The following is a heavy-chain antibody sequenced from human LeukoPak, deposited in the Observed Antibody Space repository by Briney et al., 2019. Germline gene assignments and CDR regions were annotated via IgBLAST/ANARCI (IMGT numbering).Heavy chain of an antibody. CDR3: ARDGTGIAVARYFDY. D-gene: IGHD6-19*01. CDR2: INPNSGGT. CDR1: RYTFTGYY. Sequence: GASVKVSCKASRYTFTGYYMHRVRQAPGQGLEWMGWINPNSGGTNYAQKFQGRVTITRDTSASTAYMELSSLRSEDTAVYYCARDGTGIAVARYFDYWGQGTLVTVSS. V-gene: IGHV1-2*02. J-gene: IGHJ4*02.